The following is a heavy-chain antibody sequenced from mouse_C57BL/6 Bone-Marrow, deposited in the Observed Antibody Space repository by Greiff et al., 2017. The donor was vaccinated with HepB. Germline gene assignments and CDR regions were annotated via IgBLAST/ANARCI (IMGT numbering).Heavy chain of an antibody. J-gene: IGHJ4*01. V-gene: IGHV1-39*01. CDR3: ARRELTGPYYAMDY. CDR2: INPNYGTT. Sequence: VHVKQSGPELVKPGASVKISCKASGYSFTDYNMNWVKQSNGKSLEWIGVINPNYGTTSYNQKFKGKATLTVDQSSSTAYMQLNSLTSEDSAVYYCARRELTGPYYAMDYWGQGTSGTVSS. CDR1: GYSFTDYN. D-gene: IGHD4-1*01.